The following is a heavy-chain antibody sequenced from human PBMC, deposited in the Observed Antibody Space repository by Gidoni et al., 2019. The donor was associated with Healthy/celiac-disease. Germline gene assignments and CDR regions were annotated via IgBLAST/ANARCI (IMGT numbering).Heavy chain of an antibody. CDR3: ARALLGYYYDSSGHDAFDI. Sequence: EVQLVESGGGLVKPGGSLRLSCAASGFTFSSYSMNWVRQAPGKGLEWVSSISSSSSYIYYADSVKGRFTISRDNAKNSLYLQMNSLRAEDTAVYYCARALLGYYYDSSGHDAFDIWGKGTMSPSLQ. CDR2: ISSSSSYI. D-gene: IGHD3-22*01. J-gene: IGHJ3*02. CDR1: GFTFSSYS. V-gene: IGHV3-21*01.